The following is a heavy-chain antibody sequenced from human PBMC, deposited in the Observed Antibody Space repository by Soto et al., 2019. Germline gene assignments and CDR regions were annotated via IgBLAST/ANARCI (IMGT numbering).Heavy chain of an antibody. Sequence: PGGSLRLSCAASGFTFSSYGMHWVRQAPGKGLEWVAVIWYDGSNKYYADSVKGRFTISRDNSKNTLYLQMNSLRAEDTAVYYCARDLSSGRYYYYGMDVWGQGTTVTVSS. CDR3: ARDLSSGRYYYYGMDV. CDR1: GFTFSSYG. V-gene: IGHV3-33*01. CDR2: IWYDGSNK. J-gene: IGHJ6*02. D-gene: IGHD3-10*01.